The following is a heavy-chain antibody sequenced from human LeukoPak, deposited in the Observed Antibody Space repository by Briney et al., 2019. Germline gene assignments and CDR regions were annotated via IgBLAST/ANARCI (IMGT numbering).Heavy chain of an antibody. CDR3: ARLDIVATIVDY. CDR2: IYYSGST. V-gene: IGHV4-39*02. D-gene: IGHD5-12*01. Sequence: SETLSLTCTVSGGSISSSSHYWGWIRQPPGKGLEWIGSIYYSGSTYYNPSLKSRVTISVDTSKNHFSLKLSSVTAADTAVYYCARLDIVATIVDYWGQGTLVTVSS. J-gene: IGHJ4*02. CDR1: GGSISSSSHY.